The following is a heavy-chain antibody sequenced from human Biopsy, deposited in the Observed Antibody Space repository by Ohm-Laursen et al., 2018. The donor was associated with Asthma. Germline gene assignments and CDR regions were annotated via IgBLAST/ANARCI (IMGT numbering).Heavy chain of an antibody. V-gene: IGHV4-39*07. J-gene: IGHJ6*02. CDR2: IYYSGST. CDR3: ARGPNYHGSGRAPIGMDV. CDR1: GGSISSSSYY. D-gene: IGHD3-10*01. Sequence: TLSLTCTVSGGSISSSSYYWGWIRQPPGKGLEWIGSIYYSGSTYYNPSLKSRVTISVDTSKNQFSLKLSSVTAADTAVYYCARGPNYHGSGRAPIGMDVWGQGTTVTVSS.